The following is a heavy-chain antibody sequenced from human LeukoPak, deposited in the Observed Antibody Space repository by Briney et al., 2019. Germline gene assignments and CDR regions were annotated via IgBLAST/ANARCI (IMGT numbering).Heavy chain of an antibody. CDR2: ISSNGGST. Sequence: GGSLRLSCAASGFTFSSYAMHWVRQAPGKGLEYVSAISSNGGSTYYANSVKGRFTISRDNSKNTLYLQMGSLRAEGMAVYYCARGVGYCSSTSCYDYFDYWGQGTLVTVSS. V-gene: IGHV3-64*01. CDR1: GFTFSSYA. D-gene: IGHD2-2*03. CDR3: ARGVGYCSSTSCYDYFDY. J-gene: IGHJ4*02.